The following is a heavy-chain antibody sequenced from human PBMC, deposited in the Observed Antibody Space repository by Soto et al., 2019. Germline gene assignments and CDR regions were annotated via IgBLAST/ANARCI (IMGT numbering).Heavy chain of an antibody. V-gene: IGHV1-58*02. Sequence: SVKVSCKASGFTFTSSTMQWVRQARGQRLEWIGWIVVGSGNTNYAQKFQERVTITRDMSTSTAYMELSSLRSEDTAVYYCASTSWYRDYYYYYGMDVWGQGTKVTVSS. J-gene: IGHJ6*02. CDR3: ASTSWYRDYYYYYGMDV. D-gene: IGHD6-13*01. CDR1: GFTFTSST. CDR2: IVVGSGNT.